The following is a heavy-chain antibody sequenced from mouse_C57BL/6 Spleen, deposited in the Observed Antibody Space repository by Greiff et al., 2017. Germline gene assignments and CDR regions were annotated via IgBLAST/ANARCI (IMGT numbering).Heavy chain of an antibody. CDR3: ARDYYGSSEGWFAY. D-gene: IGHD1-1*01. Sequence: EVNVVESGGGLVKPGGSLKLSCAASGFTFSDYGMHWVRQAPEKGLEWVAYISSGSSTIYYADTVKGRFTISRDNAKNTLFLQMTSLRSEDTAMYYCARDYYGSSEGWFAYWGQGTLVTVSA. CDR2: ISSGSSTI. V-gene: IGHV5-17*01. CDR1: GFTFSDYG. J-gene: IGHJ3*01.